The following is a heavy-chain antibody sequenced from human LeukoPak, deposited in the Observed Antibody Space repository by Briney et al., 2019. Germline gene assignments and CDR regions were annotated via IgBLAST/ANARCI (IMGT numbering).Heavy chain of an antibody. Sequence: SETLSLTCAVSGYSISSGYYWGWIRQPPAKGLEWIGSIYHSGSTYYNPSLKSRVTISVDTSKNQFSLKLSSVTAADTAVYYCARSVRGEDYWGQGTLVTASS. V-gene: IGHV4-38-2*01. CDR1: GYSISSGYY. J-gene: IGHJ4*02. CDR3: ARSVRGEDY. CDR2: IYHSGST. D-gene: IGHD3-10*01.